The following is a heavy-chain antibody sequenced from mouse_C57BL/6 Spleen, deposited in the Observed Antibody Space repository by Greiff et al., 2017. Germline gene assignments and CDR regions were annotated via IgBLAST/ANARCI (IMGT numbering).Heavy chain of an antibody. V-gene: IGHV1-81*01. CDR1: GYTFTSYG. Sequence: QVQLQQSGAELARPGASVKLSCKASGYTFTSYGISWVKQRTGQGLEWIGEINPRSGNTYYNEKFKGKATLTADKSSSTAYMELRSLTSEDSAVYFCARTGGNEAMDYWGQGTSVTVSS. CDR3: ARTGGNEAMDY. D-gene: IGHD2-1*01. J-gene: IGHJ4*01. CDR2: INPRSGNT.